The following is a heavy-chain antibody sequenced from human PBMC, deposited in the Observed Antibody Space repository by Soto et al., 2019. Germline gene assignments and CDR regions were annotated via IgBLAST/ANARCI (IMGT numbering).Heavy chain of an antibody. J-gene: IGHJ4*02. CDR3: QIAARWQVCDY. CDR1: GCTFSSYA. CDR2: IIPIFGTA. V-gene: IGHV1-69*13. D-gene: IGHD6-6*01. Sequence: SVKVSCKASGCTFSSYAISWVRQAPGQGLEWMGGIIPIFGTANYAQKFQGRVTITADESTSTAYMELSSLRSEDTAVYYCQIAARWQVCDYWGQGTLVTVSS.